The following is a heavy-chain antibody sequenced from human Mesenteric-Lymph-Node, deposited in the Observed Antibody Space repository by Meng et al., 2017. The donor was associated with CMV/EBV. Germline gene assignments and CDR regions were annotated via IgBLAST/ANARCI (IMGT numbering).Heavy chain of an antibody. CDR2: INPDGSQR. V-gene: IGHV3-7*01. CDR3: ASLIGNEFWSGSSVDY. CDR1: GFTVSSNY. J-gene: IGHJ4*02. Sequence: GGSLRLSCVVSGFTVSSNYITWVRQAPGKGLEWVANINPDGSQRNYVDSVKGRFTISRDSAKNSLYLQMNSLRAEDTAVYYCASLIGNEFWSGSSVDYWGQGTLVTVSS. D-gene: IGHD3-3*01.